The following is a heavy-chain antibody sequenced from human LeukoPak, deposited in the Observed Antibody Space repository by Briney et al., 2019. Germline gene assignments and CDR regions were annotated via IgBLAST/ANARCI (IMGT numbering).Heavy chain of an antibody. D-gene: IGHD6-19*01. Sequence: PGGSLRLSCVVSGLTVSRKFMNWVRQAPGKGLEWVSGIYDDGSTFYADSVKGRFSISRDNSKNTLYLQMNSLRAEDTAVYYCARGPGPAGGSSGWYYFDYWGQGTLVTVSS. CDR1: GLTVSRKF. J-gene: IGHJ4*02. V-gene: IGHV3-66*01. CDR2: IYDDGST. CDR3: ARGPGPAGGSSGWYYFDY.